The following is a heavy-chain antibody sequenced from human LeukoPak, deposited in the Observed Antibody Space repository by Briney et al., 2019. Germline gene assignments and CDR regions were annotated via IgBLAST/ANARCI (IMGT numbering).Heavy chain of an antibody. CDR2: INPSGGST. V-gene: IGHV1-46*01. Sequence: ASVKVSCKTSGYTFTNYYMHWVRQAPGQGLEWMGIINPSGGSTSYAQKFQGRVTMTRDTSTSTVYMELSSLRSEDTAVYYCAREELGGGRNYYFDYWGQGALVTVSS. CDR3: AREELGGGRNYYFDY. J-gene: IGHJ4*02. D-gene: IGHD2-21*01. CDR1: GYTFTNYY.